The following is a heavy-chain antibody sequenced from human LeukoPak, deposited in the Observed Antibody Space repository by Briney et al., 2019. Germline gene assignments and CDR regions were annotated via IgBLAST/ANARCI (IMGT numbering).Heavy chain of an antibody. CDR3: ARAFTGRGRYFDY. CDR2: IYYSGST. CDR1: GGSISSYY. J-gene: IGHJ4*02. Sequence: SETLSLTCTVSGGSISSYYWSWIRHPPGKGLEWIGYIYYSGSTNYNPSLKSRVTISVDTSKNQFSLKMSSVTAADTAVYYCARAFTGRGRYFDYWGQGTLVTVS. V-gene: IGHV4-59*01. D-gene: IGHD3-10*01.